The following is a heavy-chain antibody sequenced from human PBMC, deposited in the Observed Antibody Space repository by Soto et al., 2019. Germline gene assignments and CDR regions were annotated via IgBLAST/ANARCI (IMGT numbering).Heavy chain of an antibody. V-gene: IGHV4-30-2*01. CDR2: IYHSGST. J-gene: IGHJ4*02. Sequence: QLQLQESGSGLVKPSQTLSLTCAVSGGSISSGGYSWSWIRQPPGKGLEWIGYIYHSGSTYYNPSLKSGVTISVDRSKNQFSPQLRSVTAADTAVYYCASSRGSTVPRDYWAQGTLVTVSS. D-gene: IGHD1-26*01. CDR3: ASSRGSTVPRDY. CDR1: GGSISSGGYS.